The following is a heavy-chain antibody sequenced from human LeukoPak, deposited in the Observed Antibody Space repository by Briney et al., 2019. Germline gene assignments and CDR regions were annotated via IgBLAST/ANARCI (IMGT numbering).Heavy chain of an antibody. J-gene: IGHJ4*02. V-gene: IGHV3-23*01. CDR2: ISGSGGST. CDR1: GFTFSSYA. D-gene: IGHD5-12*01. CDR3: AREGIVATLDY. Sequence: PGGSLRLSCAASGFTFSSYAMSWVRQAPGKGLEWVSAISGSGGSTYYADSVKGRFAISRDKSKRTLYLQLNSLRAEDTSVYYCAREGIVATLDYWGQGTLVTVSS.